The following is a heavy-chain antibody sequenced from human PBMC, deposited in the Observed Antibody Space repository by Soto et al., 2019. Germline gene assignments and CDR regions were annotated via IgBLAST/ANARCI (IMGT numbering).Heavy chain of an antibody. Sequence: QVQLVQSGAEVKKPGASVKVSCKASGYTFTSYDINWVRQATGQGLEWMGWMNPNSGNTGYAQKFQGRVTMTSNTSISTAYMELSSLRSEETAVYYCARVLSWASYYDFWSGYYNYYYYGMDVWGQGTTVTVSS. J-gene: IGHJ6*02. D-gene: IGHD3-3*01. CDR2: MNPNSGNT. V-gene: IGHV1-8*01. CDR3: ARVLSWASYYDFWSGYYNYYYYGMDV. CDR1: GYTFTSYD.